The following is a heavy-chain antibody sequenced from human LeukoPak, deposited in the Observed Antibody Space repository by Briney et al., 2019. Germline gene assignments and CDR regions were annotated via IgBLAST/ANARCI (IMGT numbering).Heavy chain of an antibody. J-gene: IGHJ4*02. Sequence: GGSLRLSCAASGFTFSRYSMNWVRQAPGKGLEWVSYVTNSSSTIFYADSVKGRFTISRDSAKNSLYLQMSSPRAEDTAVYYCTTAKNDHWGQGTLVTVSS. CDR2: VTNSSSTI. CDR1: GFTFSRYS. CDR3: TTAKNDH. V-gene: IGHV3-48*04.